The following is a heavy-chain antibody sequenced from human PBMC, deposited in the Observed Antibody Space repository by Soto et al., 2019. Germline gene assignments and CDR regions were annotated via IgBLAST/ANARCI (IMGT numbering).Heavy chain of an antibody. V-gene: IGHV3-23*01. CDR1: EFTFSNYA. D-gene: IGHD3-22*01. J-gene: IGHJ4*02. Sequence: GGSLRLSCAASEFTFSNYAMSWVRQAPGKGLEWVSAISYGGGTTYYADSVKGRFTISRDNSKNTLYLQMNSLRAEDTAVYYCANNPGYYYDSTGYHFEYWGQGTLVTVSS. CDR3: ANNPGYYYDSTGYHFEY. CDR2: ISYGGGTT.